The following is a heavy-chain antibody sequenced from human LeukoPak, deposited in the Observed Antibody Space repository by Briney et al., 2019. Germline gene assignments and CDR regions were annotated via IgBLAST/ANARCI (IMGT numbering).Heavy chain of an antibody. D-gene: IGHD2-15*01. CDR3: ARDNLQSGFCSGGSCFRGWLDP. Sequence: GGSLRLSCAASGFTFSSYSMNWVRQAPGKGLEWVSSISSSSSYIYYADSVKGRFTISRDNAKNSLYLQMNSLRAEDTAVYYCARDNLQSGFCSGGSCFRGWLDPWGQGTLVTVPS. CDR2: ISSSSSYI. J-gene: IGHJ5*02. CDR1: GFTFSSYS. V-gene: IGHV3-21*01.